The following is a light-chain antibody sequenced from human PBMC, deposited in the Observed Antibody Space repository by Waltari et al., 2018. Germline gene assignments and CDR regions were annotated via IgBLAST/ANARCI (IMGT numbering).Light chain of an antibody. J-gene: IGLJ1*01. CDR1: NSNIGITY. CDR3: GTWDSTLSTYV. Sequence: SVLPQPPSVSATTAQTVTISCSGSNSNIGITYDFWYQQFPGTAPKLLIHDDNKRPSQIPDRFSGSKSGTSATLGITGLQAGDEADYYCGTWDSTLSTYVYGTGTRLTVL. V-gene: IGLV1-51*01. CDR2: DDN.